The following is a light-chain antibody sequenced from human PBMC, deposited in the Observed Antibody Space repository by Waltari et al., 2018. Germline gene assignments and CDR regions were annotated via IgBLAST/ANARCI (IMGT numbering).Light chain of an antibody. Sequence: QAVVTQEPSLTVSPRGAVPLTCGPRTGVVTSGPYPYWFQQKPGQAPRTLIYDTSNKQSWTPARFSGSLLGGKAALTLSGAQPEDEAEYYCLLFYSGARVFGGGTKLTVL. CDR3: LLFYSGARV. CDR1: TGVVTSGPY. CDR2: DTS. V-gene: IGLV7-46*01. J-gene: IGLJ3*02.